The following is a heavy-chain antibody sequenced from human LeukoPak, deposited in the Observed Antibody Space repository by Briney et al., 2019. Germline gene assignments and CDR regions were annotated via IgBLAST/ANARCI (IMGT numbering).Heavy chain of an antibody. D-gene: IGHD1-26*01. J-gene: IGHJ4*02. CDR1: GGSFSGYY. V-gene: IGHV4-39*01. CDR3: ARRTSPSGSYSY. Sequence: SETLSLTCAVYGGSFSGYYWDWVRQPPGKGLEWIGSIYYSGSTYYNPSLKSRVTISVDTSKNQFSLKLSSVTAADTAVYFCARRTSPSGSYSYWGQGTLVTVSS. CDR2: IYYSGST.